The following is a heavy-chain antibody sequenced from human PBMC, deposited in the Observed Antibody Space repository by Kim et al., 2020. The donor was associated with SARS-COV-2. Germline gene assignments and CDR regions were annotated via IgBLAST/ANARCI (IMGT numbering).Heavy chain of an antibody. V-gene: IGHV4-4*02. D-gene: IGHD3-3*01. CDR1: GGSISSSNW. CDR3: ARGDCKYYDFWRNPYYYYCYMDV. J-gene: IGHJ6*03. Sequence: SETLSLTCAVSGGSISSSNWWSWVRQPPGKGLEWIGEIYHSGSTNYNPSLKSRVTISVDKSKNQFSLKLSSVTAADTAVYYCARGDCKYYDFWRNPYYYYCYMDVWGKGTTVTVSS. CDR2: IYHSGST.